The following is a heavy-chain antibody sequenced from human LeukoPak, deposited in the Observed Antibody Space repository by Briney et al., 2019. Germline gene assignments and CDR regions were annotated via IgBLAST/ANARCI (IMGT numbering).Heavy chain of an antibody. CDR1: GFTFSTYA. J-gene: IGHJ4*02. CDR2: ITGTGSST. V-gene: IGHV3-23*01. CDR3: AKRSDGSSGFDY. Sequence: QPGGSLRLSRAASGFTFSTYAMSWVRQTPGKGLEWVSAITGTGSSTSYADSVKGRFTISRDNSKNTLYLQMNSLRAEDTALYYCAKRSDGSSGFDYWGQGTLVTVSS. D-gene: IGHD5-18*01.